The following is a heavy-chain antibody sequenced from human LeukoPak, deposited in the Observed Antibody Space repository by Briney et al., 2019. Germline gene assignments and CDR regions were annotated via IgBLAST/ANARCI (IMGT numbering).Heavy chain of an antibody. CDR3: ARDDFWSGYYTGATSYYYMDV. V-gene: IGHV3-53*01. CDR2: IYSGGST. Sequence: GGSLRLSCAASGFTVSSNYMSWVRQAPGKGLEWVSVIYSGGSTYYADSVKGRFTISRDNSKNTLYLQMNSLRAEDTAVYYYARDDFWSGYYTGATSYYYMDVWGKGTTVTVSS. D-gene: IGHD3-3*01. J-gene: IGHJ6*03. CDR1: GFTVSSNY.